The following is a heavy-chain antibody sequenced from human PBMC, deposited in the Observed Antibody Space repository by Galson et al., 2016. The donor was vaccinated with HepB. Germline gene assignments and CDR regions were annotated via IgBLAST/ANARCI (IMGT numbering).Heavy chain of an antibody. D-gene: IGHD3-22*01. Sequence: SLRLSCAASGFTFSSYGFHWVRQAPDKGLEWVTVIWHDGSKKYYADSVKGRFTFSRDNSKNTLYLQMSSLRAEDTAVYYWVKGGGSYDSSGYYGFDYWGQGTLVTVSS. CDR1: GFTFSSYG. CDR3: VKGGGSYDSSGYYGFDY. J-gene: IGHJ4*02. CDR2: IWHDGSKK. V-gene: IGHV3-33*06.